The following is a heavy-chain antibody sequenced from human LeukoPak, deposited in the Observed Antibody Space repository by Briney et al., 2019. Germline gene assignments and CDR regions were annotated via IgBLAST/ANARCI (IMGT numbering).Heavy chain of an antibody. CDR1: GFTFDDYA. CDR3: AKDRYAHYYMDV. D-gene: IGHD2-8*01. J-gene: IGHJ6*03. V-gene: IGHV3-43*02. CDR2: ISGDGGST. Sequence: GGSLRLSCAVSGFTFDDYAMHWVRQAPGKGLEWVSLISGDGGSTYYADSVKGRFTISRDNSKNSLYLQMNSLRTEDTALYYCAKDRYAHYYMDVWGKGTTVTISS.